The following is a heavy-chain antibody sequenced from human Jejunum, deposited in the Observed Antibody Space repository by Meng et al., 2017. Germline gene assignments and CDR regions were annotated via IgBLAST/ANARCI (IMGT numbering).Heavy chain of an antibody. J-gene: IGHJ4*02. CDR3: AYVGRAPVDY. D-gene: IGHD4-23*01. Sequence: GESLKISCVASGFIFSNYWMSWVRQAPGEGLEWVANMKPDGSVKNYVDSVKGRFTISRDNAKNSLYLQMSSLTAEDTAVYYCAYVGRAPVDYWCQGTLVTVSS. CDR1: GFIFSNYW. CDR2: MKPDGSVK. V-gene: IGHV3-7*01.